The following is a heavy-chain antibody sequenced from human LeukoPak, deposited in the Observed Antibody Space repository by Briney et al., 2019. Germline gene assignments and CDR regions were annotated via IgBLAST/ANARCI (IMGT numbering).Heavy chain of an antibody. J-gene: IGHJ5*02. Sequence: GGSLRLSCAASGFTFSSYWMHWVRQAPGKGLEWVSAIIGSGVTTYFADSVKGRFTISRDNSKNTLYLQMNSMSAEDTAVYYCAKATSPVFSRNWFDPWGQGTLVTVSS. V-gene: IGHV3-23*01. CDR3: AKATSPVFSRNWFDP. CDR1: GFTFSSYW. CDR2: IIGSGVTT. D-gene: IGHD3-3*02.